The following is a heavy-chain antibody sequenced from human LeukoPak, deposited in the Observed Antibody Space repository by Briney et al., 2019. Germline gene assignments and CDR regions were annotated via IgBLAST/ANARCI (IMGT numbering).Heavy chain of an antibody. Sequence: SGTLSLTCAVSGGSISSSNWWSWVRQPPGKGLKWIGEIYHSGSTNYNPSLKSRVTISVDTSKNQFSLKLSSVTAADTAVYYCARVLYRTGLNYYYYMDVWGKGTTVTVSS. CDR2: IYHSGST. V-gene: IGHV4-4*02. D-gene: IGHD3/OR15-3a*01. J-gene: IGHJ6*03. CDR1: GGSISSSNW. CDR3: ARVLYRTGLNYYYYMDV.